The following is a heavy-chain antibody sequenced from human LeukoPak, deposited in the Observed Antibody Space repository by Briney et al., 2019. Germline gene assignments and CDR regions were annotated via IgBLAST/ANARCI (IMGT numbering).Heavy chain of an antibody. Sequence: SETLSLTCSVSGGAISRYYWSWIRQPPGKGLEWIGSIYSSGSTHYNPSLKSRVIILIDTAKNHFSLNLSSVTAADTAVYYCARSDGYGLVGIWGQGTMVTVSS. CDR2: IYSSGST. CDR3: ARSDGYGLVGI. J-gene: IGHJ3*02. V-gene: IGHV4-59*12. CDR1: GGAISRYY. D-gene: IGHD3-10*01.